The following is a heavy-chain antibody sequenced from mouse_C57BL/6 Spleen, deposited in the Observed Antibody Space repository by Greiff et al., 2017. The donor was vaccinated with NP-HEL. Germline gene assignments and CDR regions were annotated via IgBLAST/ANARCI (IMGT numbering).Heavy chain of an antibody. CDR3: ARGDSIPYYFDY. J-gene: IGHJ2*01. CDR1: GYTFTDYY. V-gene: IGHV1-26*01. Sequence: EVQLQQSGPELVKPGASVKISCKASGYTFTDYYMNWVKQSHGKSLEWIGDINPNNGGTSYNQKFKGKATLTVDKSSSTAYMELRSLTSEDSAVYYCARGDSIPYYFDYWGQGTTLTVSS. CDR2: INPNNGGT. D-gene: IGHD2-10*02.